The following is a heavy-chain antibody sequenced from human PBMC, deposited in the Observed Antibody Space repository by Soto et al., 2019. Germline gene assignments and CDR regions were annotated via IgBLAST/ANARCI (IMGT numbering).Heavy chain of an antibody. CDR1: GYTFTSYA. CDR2: INAGNGNT. J-gene: IGHJ6*02. Sequence: ASVKVSCKASGYTFTSYAMHWARQAPGQRREWMGWINAGNGNTKYSQKFQGRVTITRDTSASTAYMELSSLRSEDTAVYYCAAGAVPAAGTAADYYGMDVWGQGTTVTSP. D-gene: IGHD2-2*01. V-gene: IGHV1-3*01. CDR3: AAGAVPAAGTAADYYGMDV.